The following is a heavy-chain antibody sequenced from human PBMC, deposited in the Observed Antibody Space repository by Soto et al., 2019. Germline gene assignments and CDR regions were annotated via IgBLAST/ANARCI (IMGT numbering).Heavy chain of an antibody. CDR2: ISTSGAYI. V-gene: IGHV3-21*01. Sequence: EVQLVESGGGLVKPGGSLRLSCAASGFTFSSYTMNWVRQAPGQGLEWVSSISTSGAYIYYADSLKGRFTISRDNAKNSVYVQMNSRRAEDTAVYYCARNMGVLDAFDIWGQGTMVTVSS. D-gene: IGHD3-10*01. CDR1: GFTFSSYT. CDR3: ARNMGVLDAFDI. J-gene: IGHJ3*02.